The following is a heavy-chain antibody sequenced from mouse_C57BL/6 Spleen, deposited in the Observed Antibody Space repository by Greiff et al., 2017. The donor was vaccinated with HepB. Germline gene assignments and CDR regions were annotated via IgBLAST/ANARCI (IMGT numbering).Heavy chain of an antibody. Sequence: VQLQQSGAELVRPGASVTLSCKASGYTFTDYEMHWVKQTPVHGLEWIGAIDPETGGTAYNQKFKGKAILTADKSSSTAYMGLSSLTSEDSAVYYCTGFRYGSSSFAYWGQGTLVTVSA. V-gene: IGHV1-15*01. CDR2: IDPETGGT. J-gene: IGHJ3*01. CDR1: GYTFTDYE. D-gene: IGHD1-1*01. CDR3: TGFRYGSSSFAY.